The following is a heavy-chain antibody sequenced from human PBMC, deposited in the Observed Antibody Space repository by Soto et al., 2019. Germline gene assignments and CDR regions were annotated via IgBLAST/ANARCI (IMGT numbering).Heavy chain of an antibody. CDR1: GGSISSSSYY. CDR3: GGGVFPNAFDI. CDR2: IYYSGST. V-gene: IGHV4-39*01. Sequence: QLQLQESGPGLVKPSETLSLTCTVSGGSISSSSYYWGWIRQPPGKGLEWIGSIYYSGSTYYNPALKAGGTISVRTAKHPVSPEVSLVTGAEQAVDFRGGGVFPNAFDIWGQGTMVTVSS. D-gene: IGHD2-21*01. J-gene: IGHJ3*02.